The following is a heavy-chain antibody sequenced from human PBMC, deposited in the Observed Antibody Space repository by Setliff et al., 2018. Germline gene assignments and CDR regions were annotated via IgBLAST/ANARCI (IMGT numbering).Heavy chain of an antibody. Sequence: GASVKVSCQVSGYTLTELSMHWVRQAPGKGLEWMGGFDPEDGETIYAQKFQGRVTMTEDTSTDTAYMELSSLRSEDTAVYYCATVLRLGGILYYGGWFDPWGQGTLVTVSS. V-gene: IGHV1-24*01. J-gene: IGHJ5*02. CDR3: ATVLRLGGILYYGGWFDP. CDR2: FDPEDGET. CDR1: GYTLTELS. D-gene: IGHD2-8*01.